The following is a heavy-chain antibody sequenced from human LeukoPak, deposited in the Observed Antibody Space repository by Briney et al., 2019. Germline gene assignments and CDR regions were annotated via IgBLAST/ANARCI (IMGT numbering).Heavy chain of an antibody. J-gene: IGHJ6*04. V-gene: IGHV3-48*04. CDR2: ISSSDSTI. CDR3: AELGITMIGGV. Sequence: GGSLRLSCAASGFTFSSYSMNWVRQAPGKGLEWVSYISSSDSTIYYADSVKGRFTISRDNAKNSLYLQMNSLRAEDTAVYYCAELGITMIGGVWGKGTTVTISS. CDR1: GFTFSSYS. D-gene: IGHD3-10*02.